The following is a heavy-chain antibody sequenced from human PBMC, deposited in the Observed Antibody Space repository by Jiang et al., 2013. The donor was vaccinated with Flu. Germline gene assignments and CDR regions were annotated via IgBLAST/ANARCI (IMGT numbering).Heavy chain of an antibody. D-gene: IGHD1-14*01. Sequence: KGLEWIGYIYYSGSTNYNPSLKSRVTISVDTSKNQFSLKLSSVTAADTAVYYCARIPDGNYYGMDVWGQGTTVTVSS. CDR3: ARIPDGNYYGMDV. V-gene: IGHV4-59*08. J-gene: IGHJ6*02. CDR2: IYYSGST.